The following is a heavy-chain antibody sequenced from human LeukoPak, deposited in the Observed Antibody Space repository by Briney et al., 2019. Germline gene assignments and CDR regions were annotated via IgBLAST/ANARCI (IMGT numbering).Heavy chain of an antibody. CDR2: IIPILGIE. J-gene: IGHJ4*02. V-gene: IGHV1-69*04. D-gene: IGHD4-17*01. CDR3: ARDGGVAYGDYERHFDY. CDR1: GGTFSSYS. Sequence: SVKVSCKASGGTFSSYSISWVRQVPGQGLEWMGRIIPILGIENYAQKFQGRVTITADKSTTTAYMELSSLRSEDTAVYYCARDGGVAYGDYERHFDYWGQGTLVTVSS.